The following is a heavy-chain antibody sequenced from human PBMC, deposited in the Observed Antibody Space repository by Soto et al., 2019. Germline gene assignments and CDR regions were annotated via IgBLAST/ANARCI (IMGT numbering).Heavy chain of an antibody. V-gene: IGHV1-18*01. CDR3: ARVGYYYDSSGYGQIYYYYYGMDV. CDR1: GYTFTSYG. D-gene: IGHD3-22*01. J-gene: IGHJ6*02. CDR2: ISAYNGNT. Sequence: ASVKVSCKASGYTFTSYGISWVRQAPGQGLEWMGWISAYNGNTNYAQKFQGRVTMTTDTSTSTAYMELRSLRSDDTAVYYCARVGYYYDSSGYGQIYYYYYGMDVWGQGTTVTVS.